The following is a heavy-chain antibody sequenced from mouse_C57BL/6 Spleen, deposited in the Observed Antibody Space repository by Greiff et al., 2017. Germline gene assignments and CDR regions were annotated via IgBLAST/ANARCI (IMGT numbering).Heavy chain of an antibody. Sequence: EVQLVESGGGLVQPGGSLSLSCAASGFTFTDYYMSWVRQPPGKALEWLGFIRNKANGYTTEYSASVKGRFTISRVNSQSIVYLQMNAVRAEDSATYYCARYGGNYGFAYWGKGTLVTVSA. D-gene: IGHD2-1*01. V-gene: IGHV7-3*01. CDR2: IRNKANGYTT. CDR3: ARYGGNYGFAY. CDR1: GFTFTDYY. J-gene: IGHJ3*01.